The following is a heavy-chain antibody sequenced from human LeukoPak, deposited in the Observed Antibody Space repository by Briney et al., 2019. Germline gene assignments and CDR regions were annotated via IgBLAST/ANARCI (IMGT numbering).Heavy chain of an antibody. CDR3: ARVRGQYFFDY. CDR1: GFNDRYNY. V-gene: IGHV3-53*04. J-gene: IGHJ4*02. CDR2: IYSGGST. Sequence: GGSLRLSCAASGFNDRYNYMLGVRQAPGKGLEWVSVIYSGGSTFYADSVEGRFTISRHNSKNTVYLQMNSLRAEDTAVYYCARVRGQYFFDYWGQGILVTVSS. D-gene: IGHD3-16*01.